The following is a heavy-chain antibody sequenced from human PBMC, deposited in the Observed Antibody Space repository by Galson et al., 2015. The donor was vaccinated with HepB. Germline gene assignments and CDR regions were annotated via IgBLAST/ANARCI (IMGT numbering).Heavy chain of an antibody. Sequence: SLRLSCAASGFTFSSYAMSWVRQAPGKGLEWVSAISGSGGSTYYADSVKGRFTISRDNSKNTLYLQMNSLRAEDTAVYYCAKDYGDYYYYYYMDVWGKGTTVTVSS. J-gene: IGHJ6*03. CDR3: AKDYGDYYYYYYMDV. CDR1: GFTFSSYA. V-gene: IGHV3-23*01. CDR2: ISGSGGST. D-gene: IGHD4-17*01.